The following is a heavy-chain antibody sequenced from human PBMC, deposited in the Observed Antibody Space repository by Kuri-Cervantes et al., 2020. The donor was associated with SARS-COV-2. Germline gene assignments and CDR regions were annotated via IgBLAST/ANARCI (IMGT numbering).Heavy chain of an antibody. J-gene: IGHJ6*02. D-gene: IGHD2-15*01. CDR2: MNPNSGHT. CDR3: AADSGSSSAGYYYGMDV. CDR1: GYTFTSYD. Sequence: ASVKVSCKASGYTFTSYDITWVRQATGQGLEWMGWMNPNSGHTGSAQKFQGRVTMTRNTSISTAYMELSSLRSEDTAVYYCAADSGSSSAGYYYGMDVWGQGTTVTVFS. V-gene: IGHV1-8*01.